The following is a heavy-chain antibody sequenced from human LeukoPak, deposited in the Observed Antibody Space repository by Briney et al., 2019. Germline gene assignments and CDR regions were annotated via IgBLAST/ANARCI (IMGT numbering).Heavy chain of an antibody. CDR2: INPSSGAT. Sequence: ASVKLSCKTSGYTFSDYYIYWVRQAPGQGLECMGWINPSSGATKFAQQFQDRVTMTRDTSISTVYMALSRLTYDDTAVYYCARDRLSTFALFDFWGQGSLVTVSS. V-gene: IGHV1-2*02. CDR1: GYTFSDYY. CDR3: ARDRLSTFALFDF. D-gene: IGHD2-21*01. J-gene: IGHJ4*02.